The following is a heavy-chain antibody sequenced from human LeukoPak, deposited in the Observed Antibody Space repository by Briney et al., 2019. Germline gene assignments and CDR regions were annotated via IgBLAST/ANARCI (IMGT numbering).Heavy chain of an antibody. V-gene: IGHV4-4*02. CDR3: ASHMAVPGTRGFDD. CDR2: VSQTGTT. J-gene: IGHJ4*02. Sequence: PSGTLSLTCAVFDDSIYTNKWWSWVRQPPGKGLECIGEVSQTGTTYYDPSLTGRITISVDRSRNQFSLTLRSATAADTGVYYCASHMAVPGTRGFDDWGQGIPVTVSS. D-gene: IGHD6-19*01. CDR1: DDSIYTNKW.